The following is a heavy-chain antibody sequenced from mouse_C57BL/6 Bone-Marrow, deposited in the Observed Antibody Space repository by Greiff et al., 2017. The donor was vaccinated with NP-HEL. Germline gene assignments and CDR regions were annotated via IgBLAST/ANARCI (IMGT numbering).Heavy chain of an antibody. D-gene: IGHD2-12*01. V-gene: IGHV1-81*01. CDR3: ARLRPYAMDY. J-gene: IGHJ4*01. CDR2: IYPRSGNT. Sequence: QVQLQQSGAELARPGASVKLSCKASGYTFTSYGISWVKQRTGQGLEWIGEIYPRSGNTYYNEKFKGKATLTADKSSSTAYMELRSLTSEDSAVYFCARLRPYAMDYWGQGTSVTVSS. CDR1: GYTFTSYG.